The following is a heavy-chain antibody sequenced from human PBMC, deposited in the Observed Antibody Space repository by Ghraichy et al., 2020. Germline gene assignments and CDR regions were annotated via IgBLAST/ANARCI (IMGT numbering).Heavy chain of an antibody. CDR2: INEDGSEY. Sequence: GGSLRLSCAASGFSFSSSWMSWVRQAPGKGLEWVAYINEDGSEYYYMDSVKGRFTISRDNARTSLYLQMNSLRAEDSALYYCARVGDFWSGCRNGMDVWGQGATVTVSS. J-gene: IGHJ6*02. V-gene: IGHV3-7*01. CDR3: ARVGDFWSGCRNGMDV. CDR1: GFSFSSSW. D-gene: IGHD3-3*01.